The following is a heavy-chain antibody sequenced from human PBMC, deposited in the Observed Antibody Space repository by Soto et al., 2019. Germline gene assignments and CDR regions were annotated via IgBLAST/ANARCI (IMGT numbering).Heavy chain of an antibody. CDR2: IYSGGST. Sequence: GGSLRLSCAASGFTVSSNYMSWVRQAPGKGLEWVSVIYSGGSTYYADSVKGRFTISRHNSKNTLYLQMNSLRAEDTAVYYCAREGRELGGYGGTYYYMDVWGKGTTVTVSS. CDR3: AREGRELGGYGGTYYYMDV. J-gene: IGHJ6*03. D-gene: IGHD2-15*01. CDR1: GFTVSSNY. V-gene: IGHV3-53*04.